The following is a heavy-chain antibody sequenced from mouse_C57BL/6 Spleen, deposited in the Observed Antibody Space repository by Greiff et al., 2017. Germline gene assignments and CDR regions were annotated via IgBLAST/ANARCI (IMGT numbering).Heavy chain of an antibody. CDR1: GFTFSDYG. Sequence: EVQGVESGGGLVKPGGSLKLSCAASGFTFSDYGMHWVRQAPEKGLEWVAYISSGSSTIYYADTVKGRFTISRDNAKNTLFLQMTSLRSEDTAMYYCARRGYYSNHGGFAYWGQGTLVTVSA. J-gene: IGHJ3*01. D-gene: IGHD2-5*01. CDR3: ARRGYYSNHGGFAY. CDR2: ISSGSSTI. V-gene: IGHV5-17*01.